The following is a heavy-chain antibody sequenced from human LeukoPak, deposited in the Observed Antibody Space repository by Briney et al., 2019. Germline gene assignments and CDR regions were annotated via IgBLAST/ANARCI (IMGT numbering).Heavy chain of an antibody. CDR1: GFTFSSYA. CDR3: ARDVGAFDI. CDR2: ISYDGSNK. V-gene: IGHV3-30-3*01. J-gene: IGHJ3*02. D-gene: IGHD1-26*01. Sequence: GGSLRLSCAASGFTFSSYAMHWVRQAPGKGLEWVAVISYDGSNKYYADSVKGRFTISRDNSKNTLYLQMNSLRAEDTAVYYCARDVGAFDIWGQGTMVTVSS.